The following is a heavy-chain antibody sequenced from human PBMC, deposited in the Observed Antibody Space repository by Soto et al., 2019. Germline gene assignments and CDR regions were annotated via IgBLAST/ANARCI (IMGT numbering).Heavy chain of an antibody. Sequence: QVQLVQSGAEVKKPGASVKVSCKASGYTFTSLPMHWVRQAPGQRLEWMGWINAGNGNTKYSQKFQGRVSITRDTSASTAHMELSSLTSEDTAVYHCARCQGGGSCYYGFDIWGQGTMVTVSS. CDR3: ARCQGGGSCYYGFDI. V-gene: IGHV1-3*01. CDR2: INAGNGNT. D-gene: IGHD2-15*01. CDR1: GYTFTSLP. J-gene: IGHJ3*02.